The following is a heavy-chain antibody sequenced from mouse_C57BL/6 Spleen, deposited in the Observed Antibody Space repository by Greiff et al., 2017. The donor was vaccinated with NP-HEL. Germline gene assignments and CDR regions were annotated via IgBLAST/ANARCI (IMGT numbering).Heavy chain of an antibody. CDR1: GYTFTSYW. V-gene: IGHV1-55*01. CDR3: ARDYGSPWFAY. CDR2: IYPGSGST. Sequence: QVQLKQPGAELVKPGASVKMSCKASGYTFTSYWITWVKQRPGQGLEWIGDIYPGSGSTNYNEMFKSKATLTVDTSSSTAYMQLSSLTSEDSAVYYCARDYGSPWFAYWGQGTLVTVSA. J-gene: IGHJ3*01. D-gene: IGHD1-1*01.